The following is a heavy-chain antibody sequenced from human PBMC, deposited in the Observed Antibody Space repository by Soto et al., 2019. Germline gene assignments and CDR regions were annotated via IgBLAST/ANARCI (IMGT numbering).Heavy chain of an antibody. CDR1: GDSISTVDYF. D-gene: IGHD2-15*01. Sequence: SETLSFTCSVSGDSISTVDYFWAWIRQPPGQALEYIGYIYKSATTYYNPSFESRVAISLDTSKSQFSLNVTSVTAADTAVYFCARGRYCLTGRCFPNWFDSWGQGTLVTVSS. V-gene: IGHV4-30-4*01. CDR2: IYKSATT. J-gene: IGHJ5*01. CDR3: ARGRYCLTGRCFPNWFDS.